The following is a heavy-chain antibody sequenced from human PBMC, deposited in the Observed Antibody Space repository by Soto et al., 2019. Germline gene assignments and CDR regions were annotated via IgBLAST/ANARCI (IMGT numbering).Heavy chain of an antibody. Sequence: ASVKVSCKASGFTFTGYYMYWVRQAPGQGLECMGWINPYSGGTNYTQKFQGRVTMTRDTSISTAYMELSRLRSDDTAVYYCARDLEIGSYSTYYYYYAMDVWGQGTTVTVSS. CDR1: GFTFTGYY. CDR3: ARDLEIGSYSTYYYYYAMDV. V-gene: IGHV1-2*02. D-gene: IGHD1-26*01. CDR2: INPYSGGT. J-gene: IGHJ6*02.